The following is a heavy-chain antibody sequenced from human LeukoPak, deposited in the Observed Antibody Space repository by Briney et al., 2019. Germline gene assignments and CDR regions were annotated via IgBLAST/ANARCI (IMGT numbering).Heavy chain of an antibody. CDR3: ARVQQQLVYYYYYYYMDV. CDR2: IYYSGST. CDR1: GGSIGRYY. J-gene: IGHJ6*03. D-gene: IGHD6-13*01. Sequence: SETLSLTCTVSGGSIGRYYWSWIRQPPGKGLEWIGYIYYSGSTNYNPSLKSRVAISVDTSKNQFSLKLSSVTAADTAVYYCARVQQQLVYYYYYYYMDVWGKGTTVTVSS. V-gene: IGHV4-59*01.